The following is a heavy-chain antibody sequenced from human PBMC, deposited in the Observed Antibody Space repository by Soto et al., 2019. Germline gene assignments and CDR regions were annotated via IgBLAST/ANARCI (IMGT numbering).Heavy chain of an antibody. V-gene: IGHV1-46*01. J-gene: IGHJ6*02. Sequence: ASVKVSCKASGYTFTSYYMHWVRQAPGQGLEWMGIINPSGGSTSYAQKFQGRVPMTRDTSTSTVYMELSSLRSEDTAVYYCARIVAGSGGGYHGMDVWGQGTTVTVS. CDR2: INPSGGST. D-gene: IGHD2-15*01. CDR3: ARIVAGSGGGYHGMDV. CDR1: GYTFTSYY.